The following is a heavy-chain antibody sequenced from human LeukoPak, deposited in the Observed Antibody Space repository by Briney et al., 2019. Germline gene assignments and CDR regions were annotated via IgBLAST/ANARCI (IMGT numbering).Heavy chain of an antibody. V-gene: IGHV5-51*01. Sequence: GGSLQISCKASGYSFTNYWIGGGRQMPGKGLEWKGIIYPGNSDTRYSPSFQGQVTFSADKSISTAYLQWSSLKASDTAMYYCARDLFVGYHYSDHWGQGTLVTVST. CDR3: ARDLFVGYHYSDH. CDR2: IYPGNSDT. CDR1: GYSFTNYW. J-gene: IGHJ4*02. D-gene: IGHD5-18*01.